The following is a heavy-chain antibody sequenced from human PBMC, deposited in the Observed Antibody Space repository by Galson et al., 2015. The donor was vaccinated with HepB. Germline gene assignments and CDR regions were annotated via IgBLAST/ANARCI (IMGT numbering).Heavy chain of an antibody. CDR3: AKGGGFDP. D-gene: IGHD3-16*01. CDR1: GFTFSNYA. J-gene: IGHJ5*02. V-gene: IGHV3-23*01. CDR2: IVDSGGRT. Sequence: SLRLSCAASGFTFSNYAMSWVRQAPGKGLEWVAAIVDSGGRTYYADSVKGRFTISRDNSKNTLYLQMNSLTAEDTAVYYCAKGGGFDPWGQGTLVTVSS.